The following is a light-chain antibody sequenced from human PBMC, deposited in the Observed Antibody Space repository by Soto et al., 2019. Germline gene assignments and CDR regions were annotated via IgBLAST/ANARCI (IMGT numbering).Light chain of an antibody. Sequence: EIVLTQSPATLSLSPGERATLSCRASQSVSSFLAWYQQKPDQAPRLLIYDASNRATGIPARFSGSGSGTDFTLPISSLEPEDFAVYYCQRRSNWPRTLGKGTKVDI. CDR3: QRRSNWPRT. CDR2: DAS. V-gene: IGKV3-11*01. CDR1: QSVSSF. J-gene: IGKJ1*01.